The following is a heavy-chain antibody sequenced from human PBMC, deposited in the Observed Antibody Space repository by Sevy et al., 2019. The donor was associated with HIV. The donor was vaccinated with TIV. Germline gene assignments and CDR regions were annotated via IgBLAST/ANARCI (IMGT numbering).Heavy chain of an antibody. Sequence: GGSLRLSCVASEFIFSSHAVSWVRQAPGKGLEWVSAISGDGENTHYADSVRGRFTISRDNFKNTLYLQMNSLRAEDTALYYCARAGSGISAFDIWGPGTMVTVSS. V-gene: IGHV3-23*01. J-gene: IGHJ3*02. D-gene: IGHD1-26*01. CDR3: ARAGSGISAFDI. CDR1: EFIFSSHA. CDR2: ISGDGENT.